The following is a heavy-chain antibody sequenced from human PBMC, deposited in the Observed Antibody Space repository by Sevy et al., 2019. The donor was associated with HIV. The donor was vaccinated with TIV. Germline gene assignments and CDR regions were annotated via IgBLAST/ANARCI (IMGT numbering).Heavy chain of an antibody. CDR2: IYWDDDK. CDR1: GFSLRTSGVG. V-gene: IGHV2-5*02. Sequence: SGPTLVKPTQTLTLTCTFSGFSLRTSGVGVGWIRQPPGKALEWLALIYWDDDKRYSPSLKSRLTITKDNSKNPLVLTMTNMDPVDTATYYCALTYYGSGSYYDWFDPWGQGTLVTVSS. D-gene: IGHD3-10*01. CDR3: ALTYYGSGSYYDWFDP. J-gene: IGHJ5*02.